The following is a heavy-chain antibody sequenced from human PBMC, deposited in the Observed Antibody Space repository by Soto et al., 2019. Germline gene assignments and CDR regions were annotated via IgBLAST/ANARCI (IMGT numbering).Heavy chain of an antibody. D-gene: IGHD3-16*02. V-gene: IGHV4-59*08. CDR1: GGSISSYY. CDR3: ARRVITFGGVIASYDY. J-gene: IGHJ4*02. CDR2: IYYSGST. Sequence: SETLSLTCTVSGGSISSYYWSWIRTPPGKGLEWIGYIYYSGSTNYNPSLKSRVTISVDTSKNQFSLKLSSVTAADTAVYYCARRVITFGGVIASYDYWGQGTLVTVSS.